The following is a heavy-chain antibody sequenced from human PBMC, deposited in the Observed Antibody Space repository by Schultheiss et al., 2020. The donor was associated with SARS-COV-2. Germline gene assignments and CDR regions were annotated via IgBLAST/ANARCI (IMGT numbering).Heavy chain of an antibody. D-gene: IGHD2-2*01. Sequence: SVKVSCKASGYTFTSYAISWVRQAPGQGLEWMGGIIPIFGTANYAQKFQGRVTITADESTSTAYMELSSLRSEDTAVYYCARFPDYLYCSSTSCYGNYYYGMDVWGQGTTVTVSS. CDR1: GYTFTSYA. CDR3: ARFPDYLYCSSTSCYGNYYYGMDV. V-gene: IGHV1-69*13. CDR2: IIPIFGTA. J-gene: IGHJ6*02.